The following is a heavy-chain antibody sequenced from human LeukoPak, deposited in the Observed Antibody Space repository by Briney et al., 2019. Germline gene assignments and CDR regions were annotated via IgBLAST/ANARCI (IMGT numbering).Heavy chain of an antibody. CDR1: GYTFTSYG. D-gene: IGHD3-3*01. Sequence: GASVKVSCKASGYTFTSYGISWVRQAPGQGLEWMGWISAYNGNTNYAQKLQGRVTMTTDTSTSTAYMELRSLRSDDTAVYYCARVKTIFGVVIGRQFDPWGQGTLVTVSS. V-gene: IGHV1-18*01. CDR2: ISAYNGNT. J-gene: IGHJ5*02. CDR3: ARVKTIFGVVIGRQFDP.